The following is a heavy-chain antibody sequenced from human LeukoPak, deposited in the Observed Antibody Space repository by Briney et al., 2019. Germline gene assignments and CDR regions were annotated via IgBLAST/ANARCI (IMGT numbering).Heavy chain of an antibody. Sequence: GGSLRLSCAASGFTFSSYSMNWVRQAPGKGLEWVSSISSSSSYIYYADSVKGRFTISRDNAKNSLYLQMNRLRAEDTAVYYCARDRDDSSGPYPSPFDYWGQGTLVTVSS. CDR3: ARDRDDSSGPYPSPFDY. D-gene: IGHD3-22*01. J-gene: IGHJ4*02. CDR2: ISSSSSYI. CDR1: GFTFSSYS. V-gene: IGHV3-21*01.